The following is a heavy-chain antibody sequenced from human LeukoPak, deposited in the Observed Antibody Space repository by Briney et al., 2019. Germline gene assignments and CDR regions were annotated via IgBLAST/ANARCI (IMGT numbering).Heavy chain of an antibody. CDR2: INAGNGNT. V-gene: IGHV1-3*01. J-gene: IGHJ4*02. CDR3: ARESSTVTIFGVVTYFDY. D-gene: IGHD3-3*01. Sequence: ASVKVSCKASGYTFINHALQWVRQAPGQRLEWMGWINAGNGNTKYSQKFQGRVTITRDTSTSTAYMELRSLRSDDTAVYYCARESSTVTIFGVVTYFDYWGQGTLVTVSS. CDR1: GYTFINHA.